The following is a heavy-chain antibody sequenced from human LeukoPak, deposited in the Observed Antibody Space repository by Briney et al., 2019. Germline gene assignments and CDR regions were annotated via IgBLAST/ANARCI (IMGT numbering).Heavy chain of an antibody. CDR1: GFTFSIYW. D-gene: IGHD1-26*01. Sequence: TGGSLRLSCAASGFTFSIYWMSWVRQAPGKGLEWLSYISTSSSTIYYAESVKGRFTISRDNAKNSLYLQMNSLRVEDTAIYYCAKARGGGSHDDFDYWGQGTLVTVSS. J-gene: IGHJ4*02. CDR2: ISTSSSTI. V-gene: IGHV3-48*01. CDR3: AKARGGGSHDDFDY.